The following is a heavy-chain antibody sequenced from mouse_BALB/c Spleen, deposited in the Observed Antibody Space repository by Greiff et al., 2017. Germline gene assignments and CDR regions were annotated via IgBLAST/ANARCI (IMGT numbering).Heavy chain of an antibody. CDR2: IYPYNGGT. CDR1: GYTFTDYN. Sequence: VQLQQSGPELVKPGASVKISCKASGYTFTDYNMHWVKQSHGKSLEWIGYIYPYNGGTGYNQKFKSKATLTVDNSSSTAYMELRSLTSEDSAVYYCARGAAGTPFAYWGQGTLVTVSA. D-gene: IGHD4-1*01. J-gene: IGHJ3*01. V-gene: IGHV1S29*02. CDR3: ARGAAGTPFAY.